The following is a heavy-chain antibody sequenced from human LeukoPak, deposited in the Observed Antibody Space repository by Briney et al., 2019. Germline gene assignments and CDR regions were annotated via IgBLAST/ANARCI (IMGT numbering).Heavy chain of an antibody. CDR3: ARGPWDSFDY. CDR1: GFIVSNSY. D-gene: IGHD3-22*01. V-gene: IGHV3-66*01. Sequence: PGGSLTLSCAASGFIVSNSYMSWVRQAPGKGLEWVSAIYSGGNTYYADSVKGRFTISRDNSKNTLYLQMNSLRAEDTAVYYCARGPWDSFDYWGQGTLVTVSS. CDR2: IYSGGNT. J-gene: IGHJ4*02.